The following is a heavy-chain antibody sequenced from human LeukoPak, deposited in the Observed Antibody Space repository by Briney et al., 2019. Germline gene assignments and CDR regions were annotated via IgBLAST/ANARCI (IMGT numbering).Heavy chain of an antibody. D-gene: IGHD2-2*01. Sequence: GGSLRLSCAASGFAFSDYYMSWIRQAPGKGLEWVSYISSSGSTIYYADSVKGRFTISRDNAKNSLYLQMNSLRAEDTAVYYCARVPTVVVPAATWGQGTMVTVSS. CDR2: ISSSGSTI. CDR1: GFAFSDYY. J-gene: IGHJ3*01. CDR3: ARVPTVVVPAAT. V-gene: IGHV3-11*04.